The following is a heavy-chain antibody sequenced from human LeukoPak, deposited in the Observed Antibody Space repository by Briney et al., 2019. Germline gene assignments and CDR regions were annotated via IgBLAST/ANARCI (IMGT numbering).Heavy chain of an antibody. J-gene: IGHJ4*02. CDR3: AKVGYSSLHDY. CDR1: GFTFSSYG. CDR2: IWYDGSNK. D-gene: IGHD6-19*01. V-gene: IGHV3-30*02. Sequence: GGSLRLSCAASGFTFSSYGMHWVRQAPGKGLEWVAVIWYDGSNKYYADSVKGRFTISRDNSKNTLYLQMNSLRAEDTAVYYCAKVGYSSLHDYWGQGTLVTVSS.